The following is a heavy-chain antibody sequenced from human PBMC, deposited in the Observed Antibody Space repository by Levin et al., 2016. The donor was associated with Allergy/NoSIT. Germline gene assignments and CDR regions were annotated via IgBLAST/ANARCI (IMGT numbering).Heavy chain of an antibody. D-gene: IGHD2-15*01. CDR1: GGSISRYY. V-gene: IGHV4-59*01. J-gene: IGHJ4*02. CDR3: ARVYCSGGGCHFDY. CDR2: MYYSGSR. Sequence: SETLSLTCTVSGGSISRYYWSWIRLPPGKALEWIGHMYYSGSRNYNPSLKSRVTISLDTPKNQFSLNLSSVTAADTAVYYCARVYCSGGGCHFDYWGQGTLVTVSS.